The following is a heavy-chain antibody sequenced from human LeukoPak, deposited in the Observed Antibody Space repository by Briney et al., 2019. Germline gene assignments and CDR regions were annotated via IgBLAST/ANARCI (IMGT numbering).Heavy chain of an antibody. CDR1: GGSISSYD. Sequence: PSETLSLTCTVSGGSISSYDWSWIRQPAGKGLEWIGRTYTSGSTNYNPSLKSRVTISVDTSKNQFSLKLSSVTAADTAVYYCARRAGAYSHPYDYWGQGTLVTVSS. CDR2: TYTSGST. D-gene: IGHD4/OR15-4a*01. CDR3: ARRAGAYSHPYDY. J-gene: IGHJ4*02. V-gene: IGHV4-4*07.